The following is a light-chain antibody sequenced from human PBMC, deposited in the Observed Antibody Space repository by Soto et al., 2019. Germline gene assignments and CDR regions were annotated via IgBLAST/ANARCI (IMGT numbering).Light chain of an antibody. CDR1: TGAVTSGHY. CDR2: DTN. CDR3: VLCHSGPRGV. V-gene: IGLV7-46*01. J-gene: IGLJ3*02. Sequence: QAVVTQEPSLTVSPGGTVTLTCGSSTGAVTSGHYPYWFQQKPGQAPTTLIHDTNNKHSWTPARFSGSLLGGKAALTLSGAQPADEAEYYCVLCHSGPRGVFGGGTKLTVL.